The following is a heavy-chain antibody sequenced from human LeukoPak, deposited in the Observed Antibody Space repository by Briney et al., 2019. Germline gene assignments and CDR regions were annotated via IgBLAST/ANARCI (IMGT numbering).Heavy chain of an antibody. Sequence: PGGSLRLSCAACGFIFNNYAMSWVRQAPGKGLEWVSAISTTGGSTYYADSVKGRFTVSRDNSKNTLPLQMDSLRVEDTALYYCAKDWTTVVTPKGYYFDSWGQGTLVTVSS. J-gene: IGHJ4*02. CDR2: ISTTGGST. D-gene: IGHD4-23*01. CDR3: AKDWTTVVTPKGYYFDS. CDR1: GFIFNNYA. V-gene: IGHV3-23*01.